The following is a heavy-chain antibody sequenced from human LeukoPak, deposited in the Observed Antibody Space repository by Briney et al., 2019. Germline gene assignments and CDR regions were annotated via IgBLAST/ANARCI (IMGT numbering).Heavy chain of an antibody. V-gene: IGHV3-23*01. CDR1: GFTFSSYA. CDR3: AKDSYYDFWSGLVLDY. J-gene: IGHJ4*02. D-gene: IGHD3-3*01. CDR2: ISGSGGST. Sequence: PGGSLRLSCAASGFTFSSYAMSWVRQAPGKGLEWVSAISGSGGSTYYADSVKGRFTISRDNSKNTLYLQMNSLRAEDTAVYYCAKDSYYDFWSGLVLDYWGQGTLVTVSS.